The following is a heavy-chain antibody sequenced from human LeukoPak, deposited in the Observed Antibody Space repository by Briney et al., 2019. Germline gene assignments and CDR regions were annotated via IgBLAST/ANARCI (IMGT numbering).Heavy chain of an antibody. CDR3: ARGGRFGELSSSL. CDR2: INTDGSST. Sequence: GGSLRLSCAASGFTFSSYWMHWVRQAPGKGLAWVSRINTDGSSTTYADSVKGRFTIFRDNARNTLYLQMNSLRADDTALYFCARGGRFGELSSSLWGQGTLVTVSS. V-gene: IGHV3-74*01. J-gene: IGHJ4*02. CDR1: GFTFSSYW. D-gene: IGHD3-10*01.